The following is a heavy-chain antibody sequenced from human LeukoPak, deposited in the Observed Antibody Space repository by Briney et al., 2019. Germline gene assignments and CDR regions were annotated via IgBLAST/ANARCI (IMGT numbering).Heavy chain of an antibody. CDR1: GGSISSYY. D-gene: IGHD6-6*01. V-gene: IGHV4-4*07. Sequence: SETLSLTCTVSGGSISSYYWSWIRQPAAKGLEWIGRIYTSGSTNYNPSLKSRVTISVDKSKNQFSLKLSSVTAADTAVYYCARDLEYSSSSPFDYWGQGTLVTVSS. CDR3: ARDLEYSSSSPFDY. CDR2: IYTSGST. J-gene: IGHJ4*02.